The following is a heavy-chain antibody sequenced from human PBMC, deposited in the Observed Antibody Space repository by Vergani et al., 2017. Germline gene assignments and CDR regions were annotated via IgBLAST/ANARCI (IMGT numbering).Heavy chain of an antibody. V-gene: IGHV3-23*01. CDR2: ISGSGGST. CDR3: ARGRWSQPDKSS. CDR1: GFTFSSYA. J-gene: IGHJ5*02. Sequence: EVQLLESGGGLVQPGGSLRLSCAASGFTFSSYAMSWVRQAPGKGLEWVSAISGSGGSTYYADSVKGRFTISRDNSKNTLYLQMNSLRAEDTAVYYCARGRWSQPDKSSWGQGTLVTVSS. D-gene: IGHD4-23*01.